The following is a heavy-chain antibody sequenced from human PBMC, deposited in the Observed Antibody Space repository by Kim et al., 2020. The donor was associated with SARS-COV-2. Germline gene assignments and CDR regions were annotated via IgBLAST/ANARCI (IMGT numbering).Heavy chain of an antibody. J-gene: IGHJ4*02. Sequence: SETLSLTCTVSGGSISSSSYYWGWIRHPPGKGLEWIGSVYYTGSTYYNPALKSRVTISVDTSKNQFSLKLSTVTAADTAVYYCAKSISTPTTVVTPWGDWGQGTLVTVSS. D-gene: IGHD4-17*01. CDR1: GGSISSSSYY. CDR2: VYYTGST. V-gene: IGHV4-39*01. CDR3: AKSISTPTTVVTPWGD.